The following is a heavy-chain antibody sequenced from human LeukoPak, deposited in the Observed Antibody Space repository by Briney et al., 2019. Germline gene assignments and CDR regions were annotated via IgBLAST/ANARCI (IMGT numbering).Heavy chain of an antibody. CDR1: GYTFTGYY. J-gene: IGHJ4*02. CDR3: ARGGRVRGEMATIYY. D-gene: IGHD5-24*01. V-gene: IGHV1-2*02. CDR2: INPNSGGT. Sequence: ASVKVSCKASGYTFTGYYMHWVRQAPGQGLEWMGWINPNSGGTNYAQKFQGRVTMTRDTSISTAYMELSRLRSDDTAVYHCARGGRVRGEMATIYYWGQGTLVTVSS.